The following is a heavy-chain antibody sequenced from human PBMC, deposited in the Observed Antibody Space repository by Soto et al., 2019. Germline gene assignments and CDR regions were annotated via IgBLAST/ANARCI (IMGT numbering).Heavy chain of an antibody. CDR3: VKGPGGTGTTSDYYGMDV. CDR1: GFTFSSYI. D-gene: IGHD1-7*01. CDR2: MSYTGGST. J-gene: IGHJ6*02. V-gene: IGHV3-23*01. Sequence: EVQLLESGGGLVQPGGSLRLSCEASGFTFSSYIMSWVRQAPGKGLEWVSGMSYTGGSTYHADSVKGRFTISRDTSKNTLFLQMNSLRAEDTAVDYIVKGPGGTGTTSDYYGMDVWGQGTTVTIAS.